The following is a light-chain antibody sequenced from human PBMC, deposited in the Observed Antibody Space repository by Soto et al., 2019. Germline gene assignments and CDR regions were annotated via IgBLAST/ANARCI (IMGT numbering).Light chain of an antibody. CDR3: QHNTAFT. CDR2: DVS. J-gene: IGKJ2*01. Sequence: DIQMTQSPSTLAASVGDTVTMTCRRSSKRLAWYQKRPGKAPKPLIYDVSDLERGVPPRFSGSTSGAESTLTITGLQPDELGTYYCQHNTAFTFGQGTKVEIK. V-gene: IGKV1-5*01. CDR1: RSSKR.